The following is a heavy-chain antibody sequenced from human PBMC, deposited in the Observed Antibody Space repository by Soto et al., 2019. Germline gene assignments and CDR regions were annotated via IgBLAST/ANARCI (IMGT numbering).Heavy chain of an antibody. Sequence: EVQLLESGGGLVQPGGSLRLSCAASGFTFSSYAMSWVRQAPGKGLEWVSAISGSGGSTYYADSVKGRFTISRDNSKNTLYLQMNSLRAEDTAVYYCARMVYAIGDGFDYWGQGTLVTVSS. CDR1: GFTFSSYA. CDR3: ARMVYAIGDGFDY. D-gene: IGHD2-8*01. J-gene: IGHJ4*02. V-gene: IGHV3-23*01. CDR2: ISGSGGST.